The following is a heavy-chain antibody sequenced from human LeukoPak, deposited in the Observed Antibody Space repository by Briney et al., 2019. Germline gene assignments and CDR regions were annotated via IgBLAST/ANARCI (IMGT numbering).Heavy chain of an antibody. CDR3: ARGGRSWHGLHYGMDV. J-gene: IGHJ6*04. V-gene: IGHV3-53*01. D-gene: IGHD6-13*01. CDR1: GFTVSSNY. CDR2: IYSGGST. Sequence: GGSLRLSCAASGFTVSSNYTSWVRQAPGKGLEWVSVIYSGGSTYYADSVKGRFTISRDNSKNTLYLQMNSLRAEDTAVYYCARGGRSWHGLHYGMDVWGKGTTVTVSS.